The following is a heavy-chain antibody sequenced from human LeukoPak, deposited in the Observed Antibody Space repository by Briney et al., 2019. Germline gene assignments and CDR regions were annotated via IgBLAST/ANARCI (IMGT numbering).Heavy chain of an antibody. Sequence: SETLSLTCTVSGGSISGSNDYWGWIRQPPGKGLQWIGSIHYSGSTYYNSSLKSRVTISVDTSKSQVSLKLTSVTAADTAVYYCARNDRTTMVRIDYWGQGTLVAVSS. CDR3: ARNDRTTMVRIDY. J-gene: IGHJ4*02. V-gene: IGHV4-39*01. CDR2: IHYSGST. CDR1: GGSISGSNDY. D-gene: IGHD3-10*01.